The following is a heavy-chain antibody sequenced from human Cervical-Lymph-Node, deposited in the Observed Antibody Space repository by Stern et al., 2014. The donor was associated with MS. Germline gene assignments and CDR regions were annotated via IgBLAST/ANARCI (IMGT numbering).Heavy chain of an antibody. CDR2: IKQDGSEK. J-gene: IGHJ4*02. Sequence: EMQLVESGGGLVQPGGSLRLSCAASGFTFSSYWMSWVRQAPGKGLEWVANIKQDGSEKYYVDSVKGRFTISRDNAKNSLYLQMNSLRAEDTAVYYCARWYYYGSGSPFDYWGQGTLVTVSS. V-gene: IGHV3-7*03. CDR1: GFTFSSYW. D-gene: IGHD3-10*01. CDR3: ARWYYYGSGSPFDY.